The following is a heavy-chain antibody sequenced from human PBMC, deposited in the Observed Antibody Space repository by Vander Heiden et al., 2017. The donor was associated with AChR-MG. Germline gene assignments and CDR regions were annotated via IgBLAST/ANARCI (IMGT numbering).Heavy chain of an antibody. CDR3: ATLLETTMARGLNVYFDY. CDR1: GFSPSSYP. V-gene: IGHV3-30*04. CDR2: MLFDGRNK. D-gene: IGHD3-10*01. J-gene: IGHJ4*02. Sequence: QVQLEESGGGVVQPGRSLRPSCAASGFSPSSYPMHGLRQAPGKGLGWVAGMLFDGRNKYYADSVKGRFIISRDTSKNTLFLQMDSLGAEDTAVYYCATLLETTMARGLNVYFDYWGQGTLVTVSS.